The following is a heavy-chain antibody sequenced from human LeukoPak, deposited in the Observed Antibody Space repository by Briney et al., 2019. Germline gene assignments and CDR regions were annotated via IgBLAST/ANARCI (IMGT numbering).Heavy chain of an antibody. J-gene: IGHJ4*02. Sequence: GSLRLSCAASGFTFSSYGMHWVRQAPGKGLEWVAFIWYDGSNKYYADSVKGRFTISRDNSKNTLYLQMNSLRAEDTAVYYCTRENFDYGGYGWGQGTLVTVSS. CDR3: TRENFDYGGYG. CDR2: IWYDGSNK. D-gene: IGHD4-17*01. CDR1: GFTFSSYG. V-gene: IGHV3-33*01.